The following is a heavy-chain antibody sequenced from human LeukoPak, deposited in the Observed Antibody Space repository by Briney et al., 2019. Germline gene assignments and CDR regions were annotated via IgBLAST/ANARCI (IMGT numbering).Heavy chain of an antibody. V-gene: IGHV3-23*01. CDR1: GFTLSRYA. CDR2: INNYGGSR. CDR3: AKGGRECSSTTCYTLYNWFDP. J-gene: IGHJ5*02. Sequence: PGGSLRLSCAASGFTLSRYAMNWVRQVPGKGLEWVSSINNYGGSRNYADSVKGRFTISRDNSKNTLYLQMNSLRAEDTAIYYCAKGGRECSSTTCYTLYNWFDPWGQGTLVTVSS. D-gene: IGHD2-2*02.